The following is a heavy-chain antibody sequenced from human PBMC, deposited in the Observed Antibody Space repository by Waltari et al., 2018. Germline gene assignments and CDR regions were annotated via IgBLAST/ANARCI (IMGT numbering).Heavy chain of an antibody. CDR2: ISHRGGA. CDR3: ATARSPGWFDS. CDR1: GDPVSSDRY. D-gene: IGHD3-10*01. J-gene: IGHJ5*01. V-gene: IGHV4-38-2*01. Sequence: QVQLQESGPGLLKPSETLSLTCGVSGDPVSSDRYWGWSRQPPGKGLEWIGGISHRGGAYSNPSLKSRVTISLDTSNNHFSLKLNSVTAAETAVYYCATARSPGWFDSWGQGALVLVSP.